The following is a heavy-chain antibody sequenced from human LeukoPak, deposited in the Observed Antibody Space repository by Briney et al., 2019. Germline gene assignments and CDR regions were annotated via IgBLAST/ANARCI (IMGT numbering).Heavy chain of an antibody. V-gene: IGHV3-9*03. CDR1: GFTFDDYA. CDR2: ISWNSGSI. CDR3: VKSIYYDSSGPFDY. Sequence: GGSLRLSCAASGFTFDDYAMHWVRQAPGKGLEWASGISWNSGSIGYADSVKGRFTISRDNAKNSLYLQMNSLRPEDMALYYCVKSIYYDSSGPFDYWGQGTLVTVSS. J-gene: IGHJ4*02. D-gene: IGHD3-22*01.